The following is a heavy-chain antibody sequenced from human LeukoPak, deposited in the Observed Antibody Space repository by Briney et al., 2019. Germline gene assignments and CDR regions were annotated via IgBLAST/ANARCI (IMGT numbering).Heavy chain of an antibody. J-gene: IGHJ4*02. CDR3: ARGGGYSSGWYGYYLDY. CDR2: INAGNGNT. Sequence: ASVKVSCKASGYTFTSYAMHWVRQAPGQRLEWMGWINAGNGNTKYSQKFQGRVTITRDTSASTAYMELSSLRSEDTAVYYCARGGGYSSGWYGYYLDYWGQGTLVTVSS. D-gene: IGHD6-19*01. V-gene: IGHV1-3*01. CDR1: GYTFTSYA.